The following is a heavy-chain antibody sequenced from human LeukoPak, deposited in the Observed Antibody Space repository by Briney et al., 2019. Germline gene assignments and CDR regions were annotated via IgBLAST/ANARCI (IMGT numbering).Heavy chain of an antibody. V-gene: IGHV1-69*13. Sequence: GASVKVSCKASGYTFTSYGISWVRQAPGQGLEWMGGIIPIFGTANYAQKFQGRVTITADESTSTAYMELSSLRSEDTAVYYCARDIVVVAATHSNWFDPWGQGTLVTVSS. J-gene: IGHJ5*02. CDR2: IIPIFGTA. D-gene: IGHD2-15*01. CDR3: ARDIVVVAATHSNWFDP. CDR1: GYTFTSYG.